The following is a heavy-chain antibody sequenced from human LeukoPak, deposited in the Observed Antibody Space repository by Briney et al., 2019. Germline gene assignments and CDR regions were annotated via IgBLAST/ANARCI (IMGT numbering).Heavy chain of an antibody. D-gene: IGHD4-23*01. Sequence: SQTLSLTCDISGDSVSSNSAAWNWIRQSPSRGLEWLGRTYYRSKWYYDSAVSVKSRITINPDTSKNQFSLQLNSVTPEDTAVYYCAREDEEYGGNTNYFDYWGQGTLVTVSS. CDR3: AREDEEYGGNTNYFDY. CDR2: TYYRSKWYY. V-gene: IGHV6-1*01. CDR1: GDSVSSNSAA. J-gene: IGHJ4*02.